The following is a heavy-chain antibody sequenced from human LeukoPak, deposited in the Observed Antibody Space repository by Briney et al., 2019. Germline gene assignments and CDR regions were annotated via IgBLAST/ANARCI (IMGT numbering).Heavy chain of an antibody. CDR1: GFTFSSYE. J-gene: IGHJ5*02. Sequence: GGSLRLSCAASGFTFSSYEMNWVRQAPGKGLEWVSYISSSGSTIYYADSVKGRFTISRDNAKNSLYLQMNSLRAEDTAVYYCARDLLAVVRNINWFDPWGQGTLVTVSS. CDR3: ARDLLAVVRNINWFDP. V-gene: IGHV3-48*03. D-gene: IGHD6-19*01. CDR2: ISSSGSTI.